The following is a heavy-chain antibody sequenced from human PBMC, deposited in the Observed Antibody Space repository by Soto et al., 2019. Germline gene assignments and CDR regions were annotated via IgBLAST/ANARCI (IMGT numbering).Heavy chain of an antibody. CDR2: IYDSGST. D-gene: IGHD1-7*01. Sequence: SETLSLTCSVSGGSISSGGFYWTWIRQHPGKGLEWIGFIYDSGSTYYNASLKSRVTISADTSKNHFFLKLNSLTAADTAIYYCARGPRELGGSYYYGVDVWGQGTTVTVSS. J-gene: IGHJ6*02. CDR1: GGSISSGGFY. CDR3: ARGPRELGGSYYYGVDV. V-gene: IGHV4-31*03.